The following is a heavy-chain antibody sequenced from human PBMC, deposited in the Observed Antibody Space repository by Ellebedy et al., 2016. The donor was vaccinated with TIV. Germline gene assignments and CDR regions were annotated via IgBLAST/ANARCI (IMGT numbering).Heavy chain of an antibody. Sequence: AASVKVSCKASGYTFTTSAMHWVRQAPGQRLEWMGRINAGNGNTKYSQKFQGRVTITRDTSASTAYIELSSLRSEDTAGHYCAREVISAGKQPNFDYWGQGTLVTVSS. CDR3: AREVISAGKQPNFDY. D-gene: IGHD1/OR15-1a*01. CDR1: GYTFTTSA. CDR2: INAGNGNT. V-gene: IGHV1-3*01. J-gene: IGHJ4*02.